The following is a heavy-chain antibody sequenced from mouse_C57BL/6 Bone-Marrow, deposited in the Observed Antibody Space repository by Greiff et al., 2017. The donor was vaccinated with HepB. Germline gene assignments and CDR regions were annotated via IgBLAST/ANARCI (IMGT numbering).Heavy chain of an antibody. Sequence: VQLQESGPGLVQPSQSLSITCTVSGFSLTSYGVHWVRQSPGKGLEWLGVIWSGGSTDYNAAFISRLSISKDNSKSQVFFKMNSLQADDTAIYYCARFYYDYDGYAMDYWGQGTSVTVSS. J-gene: IGHJ4*01. CDR2: IWSGGST. D-gene: IGHD2-4*01. CDR3: ARFYYDYDGYAMDY. CDR1: GFSLTSYG. V-gene: IGHV2-2*01.